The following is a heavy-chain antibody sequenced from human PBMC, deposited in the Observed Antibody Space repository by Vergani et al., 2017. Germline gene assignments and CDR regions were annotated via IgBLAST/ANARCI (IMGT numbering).Heavy chain of an antibody. CDR1: GCTFSSYG. CDR2: ISYDGSNK. D-gene: IGHD3-3*01. J-gene: IGHJ4*02. CDR3: AKDPAVLRFLEGGGFDY. Sequence: QVQLVESGGGVVQPGRSLRLSCAASGCTFSSYGMHWVRQAPGKGLEWVAVISYDGSNKYYADSVKGRFTISRDNSKNTLYLQMNSLRAEDTAVYYCAKDPAVLRFLEGGGFDYWGQGTLVTVSS. V-gene: IGHV3-30*18.